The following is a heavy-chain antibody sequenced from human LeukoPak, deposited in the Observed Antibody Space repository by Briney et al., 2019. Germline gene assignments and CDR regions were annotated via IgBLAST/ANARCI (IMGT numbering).Heavy chain of an antibody. D-gene: IGHD3-3*01. J-gene: IGHJ3*02. CDR1: GGSISSSSYY. V-gene: IGHV4-39*01. CDR3: ARTIFGVVTYAFDI. CDR2: IYYSGST. Sequence: SETLSLTCTVSGGSISSSSYYWGWIRQPPGKGLEWIGSIYYSGSTYYNPSLKSRVTISVDTSKNQFSLKLSSVTAADTAVYYCARTIFGVVTYAFDIWGQGTMVTVSS.